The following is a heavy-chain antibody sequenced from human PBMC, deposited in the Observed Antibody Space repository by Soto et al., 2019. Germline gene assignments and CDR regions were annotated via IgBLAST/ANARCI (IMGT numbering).Heavy chain of an antibody. J-gene: IGHJ4*02. CDR2: ISTDKGKT. CDR3: ATRSPAFDY. V-gene: IGHV1-18*01. CDR1: GYTFTSYG. Sequence: ASVKVSCKTSGYTFTSYGISWVRQAPGQGLEWMGRISTDKGKTNYAQKFQGRVTMTTDTSTSTAYMELRSLRSDDTAVYYCATRSPAFDYWGQGTLVTVPQ.